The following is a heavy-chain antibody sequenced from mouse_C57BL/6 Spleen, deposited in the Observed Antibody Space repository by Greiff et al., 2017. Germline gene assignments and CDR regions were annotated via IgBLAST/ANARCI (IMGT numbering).Heavy chain of an antibody. CDR1: GFTFSDYY. CDR3: AREGYGSGYAMDY. J-gene: IGHJ4*01. V-gene: IGHV5-16*01. CDR2: INYDGSST. Sequence: EVQVVESEGGLVQPGSSMKLSCTASGFTFSDYYMAWVRQVPEKGLEWVANINYDGSSTYYLDSLKSRFIISRDNAKNILYLQMSSLKSEDTATYYCAREGYGSGYAMDYWGQGTSVTVSS. D-gene: IGHD1-1*01.